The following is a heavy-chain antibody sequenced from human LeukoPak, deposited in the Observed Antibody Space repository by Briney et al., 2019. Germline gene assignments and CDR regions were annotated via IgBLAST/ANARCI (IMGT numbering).Heavy chain of an antibody. J-gene: IGHJ3*02. Sequence: PSETLSLTCTVSGGSISSGGYYWSWICQPPGKGLEWIGYIYYSGSTYYNPSLKSRVTISVDTSKNQFSLKLSSVTAADTAVYYCARGHYDSSGYYGAFDIWGQGTMVTVSS. V-gene: IGHV4-30-4*01. CDR2: IYYSGST. CDR1: GGSISSGGYY. D-gene: IGHD3-22*01. CDR3: ARGHYDSSGYYGAFDI.